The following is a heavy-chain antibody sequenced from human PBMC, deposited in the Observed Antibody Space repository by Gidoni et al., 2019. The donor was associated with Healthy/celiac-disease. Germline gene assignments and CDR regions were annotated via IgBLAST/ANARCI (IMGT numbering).Heavy chain of an antibody. CDR1: GGSISSGDYY. V-gene: IGHV4-30-4*01. Sequence: QVQLQESGPGLVKPSQTRSLTCTVSGGSISSGDYYWSWIRQPPGQGLEWIGYIYCSGSTYYHPSLKSRVTISVDTSKNQFSLKLSSVTAADTAVYYCARVPRGIAAAGSGDYWGQGTLVTVSS. CDR2: IYCSGST. D-gene: IGHD6-13*01. CDR3: ARVPRGIAAAGSGDY. J-gene: IGHJ4*02.